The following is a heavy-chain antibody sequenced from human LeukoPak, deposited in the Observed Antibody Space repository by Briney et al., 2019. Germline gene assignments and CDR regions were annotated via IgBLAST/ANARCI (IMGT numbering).Heavy chain of an antibody. V-gene: IGHV4-59*01. CDR3: ARGSWAPAMTTPPPDFDY. D-gene: IGHD1-14*01. J-gene: IGHJ4*02. Sequence: PSEALSLTCTVSGASMGSSFWTWIRQPPGKGLEWIGHIYYSRSTNYNPSLKSRVTMSIDTSKNQFSLKLTSVTAADTAVYYCARGSWAPAMTTPPPDFDYWGQGTLVTVSS. CDR1: GASMGSSF. CDR2: IYYSRST.